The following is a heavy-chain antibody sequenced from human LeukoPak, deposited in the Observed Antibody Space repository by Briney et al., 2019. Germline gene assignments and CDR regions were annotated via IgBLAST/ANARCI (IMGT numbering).Heavy chain of an antibody. J-gene: IGHJ4*02. CDR2: ISSSSSTI. Sequence: GGSLGLSCAASGFTFSSYAMHWVRQAPGKGLEWVSYISSSSSTIYYADSVKGRFTISRDNAKNSLYLQMNSLRAEDTAVYYCARLAVRGVIIPLNWGQGTLVTVSS. CDR1: GFTFSSYA. D-gene: IGHD3-10*01. V-gene: IGHV3-48*04. CDR3: ARLAVRGVIIPLN.